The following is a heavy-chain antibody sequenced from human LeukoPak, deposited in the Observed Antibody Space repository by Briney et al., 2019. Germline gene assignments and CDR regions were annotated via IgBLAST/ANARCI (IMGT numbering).Heavy chain of an antibody. CDR3: AREVTSYFVGVGDYYYGMDV. CDR2: MNPNSGNT. D-gene: IGHD4-17*01. V-gene: IGHV1-8*01. CDR1: GYTFTSYD. Sequence: GASVKVSCKASGYTFTSYDINWVRQATGQGLEWMGWMNPNSGNTGYAQKFQGRVTMTRNTSISTAYMELSSLRSEDTAAYYCAREVTSYFVGVGDYYYGMDVWGQGTTVTVSS. J-gene: IGHJ6*02.